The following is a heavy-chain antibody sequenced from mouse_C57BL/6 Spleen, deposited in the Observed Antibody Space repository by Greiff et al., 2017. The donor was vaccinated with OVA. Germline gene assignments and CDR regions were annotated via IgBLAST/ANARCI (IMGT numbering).Heavy chain of an antibody. D-gene: IGHD2-4*01. CDR2: IWSDGST. CDR1: GFSLTSYG. V-gene: IGHV2-6-1*01. Sequence: VKLVESGPGLVAPSQSLSITCTVSGFSLTSYGVHWVRQPPGKGLEWLVVIWSDGSTTYNSALKSRLSISKDNSKSQVFLKMNSLQTDDTAMYYCARHDDYDRGYFDYWGQGTTLTVSS. CDR3: ARHDDYDRGYFDY. J-gene: IGHJ2*01.